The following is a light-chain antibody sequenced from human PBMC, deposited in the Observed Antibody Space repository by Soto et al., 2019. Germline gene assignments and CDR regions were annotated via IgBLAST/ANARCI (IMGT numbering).Light chain of an antibody. Sequence: EIVMTQSPATLSVSPGERATLSCRASQSVSSNLAWYQQKPGQAPRLLIYGASTRATGIPARFSGSGSGTEFTLTISGLQSEDFAVYYCQQYNNWHPQWPCGQGTKVEIK. J-gene: IGKJ1*01. CDR3: QQYNNWHPQWP. V-gene: IGKV3-15*01. CDR1: QSVSSN. CDR2: GAS.